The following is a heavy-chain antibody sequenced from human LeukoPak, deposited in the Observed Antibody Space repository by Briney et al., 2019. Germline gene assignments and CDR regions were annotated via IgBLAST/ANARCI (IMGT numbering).Heavy chain of an antibody. CDR2: INEDGSEK. Sequence: GGSLRLSCAASGFTFSTSWMNWVRQAPGKGLEWVASINEDGSEKYYVDSVKGRLTVSRDNAKNSLYLQMNSLRVEDTAVYYCARDRSSYNSGSYGGVFDYWGQGTLVTVSS. CDR3: ARDRSSYNSGSYGGVFDY. D-gene: IGHD3-10*01. V-gene: IGHV3-7*01. CDR1: GFTFSTSW. J-gene: IGHJ4*02.